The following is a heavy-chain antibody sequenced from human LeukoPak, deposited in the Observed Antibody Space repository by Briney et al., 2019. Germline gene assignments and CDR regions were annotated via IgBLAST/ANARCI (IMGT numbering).Heavy chain of an antibody. V-gene: IGHV3-23*01. D-gene: IGHD3-16*01. Sequence: GGSLRLSCAASGFTFSSYAMSWVRQAPGKGLEWVSAISGSGGSTYYADSVKGRFTISRDNSKNTLYLQMNSLRAEDTAVYYCATYDYVWGSGASGLDDAFDIWSQGTMVTVSS. CDR1: GFTFSSYA. CDR3: ATYDYVWGSGASGLDDAFDI. CDR2: ISGSGGST. J-gene: IGHJ3*02.